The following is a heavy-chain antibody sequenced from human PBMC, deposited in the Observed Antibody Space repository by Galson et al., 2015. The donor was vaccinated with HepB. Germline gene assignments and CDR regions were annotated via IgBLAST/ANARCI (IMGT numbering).Heavy chain of an antibody. J-gene: IGHJ6*02. CDR1: GFTFSSYS. CDR2: ISSSSSTT. CDR3: ARERALGPITMVRGVISSYGMDV. V-gene: IGHV3-48*01. D-gene: IGHD3-10*01. Sequence: LRLSCAASGFTFSSYSMNWVRQAPGKGLEWVSYISSSSSTTYYADSVKGRFTISRDNAKNSLYLQMNSLRAEDTAVYYCARERALGPITMVRGVISSYGMDVWGQGTTVTVSS.